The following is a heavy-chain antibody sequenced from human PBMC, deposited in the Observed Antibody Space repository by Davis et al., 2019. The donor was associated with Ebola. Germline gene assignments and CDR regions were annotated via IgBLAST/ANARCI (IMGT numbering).Heavy chain of an antibody. CDR2: INPHNGNT. V-gene: IGHV1-18*04. CDR1: GYTFTNYG. J-gene: IGHJ6*02. D-gene: IGHD3-22*01. Sequence: ASVKVSCKASGYTFTNYGITWVRQAPGQGLEWMGWINPHNGNTNYAQNVQGRVIMTTDTATTTAYMEVGGLRSDDTAVYYCARGGITMMVVPRDYYYGLDVWGQGTTVTVSS. CDR3: ARGGITMMVVPRDYYYGLDV.